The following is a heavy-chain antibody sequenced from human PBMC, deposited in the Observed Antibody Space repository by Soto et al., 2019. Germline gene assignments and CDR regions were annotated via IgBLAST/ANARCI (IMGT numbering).Heavy chain of an antibody. CDR2: IKSRTDGGTT. CDR3: TTQYYYDSSGSFLS. Sequence: EVQLVESGGGLVKPGGSLRLSCAVSGLTFSNAWMTWVRQAPGKGLEWVGRIKSRTDGGTTDFAAPVTGSFTITGDDSKNTLYLQMNSLKTEDTAVYYCTTQYYYDSSGSFLSWGQGTLVTVAS. CDR1: GLTFSNAW. J-gene: IGHJ4*02. D-gene: IGHD3-22*01. V-gene: IGHV3-15*01.